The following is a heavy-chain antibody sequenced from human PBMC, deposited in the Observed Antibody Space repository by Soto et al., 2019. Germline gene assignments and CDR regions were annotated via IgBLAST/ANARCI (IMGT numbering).Heavy chain of an antibody. CDR1: GFTFSSYG. CDR2: ISYDGSNK. CDR3: AKAPYKGDYGIRCYFDY. Sequence: GGSLRLSCAASGFTFSSYGMHWVRQAPGKGLEWVAVISYDGSNKYYADSVKGRFTISRDNSKNTLYLQMNSLRAEDTAVYYCAKAPYKGDYGIRCYFDYWGQGTLVTVSS. D-gene: IGHD4-17*01. J-gene: IGHJ4*02. V-gene: IGHV3-30*18.